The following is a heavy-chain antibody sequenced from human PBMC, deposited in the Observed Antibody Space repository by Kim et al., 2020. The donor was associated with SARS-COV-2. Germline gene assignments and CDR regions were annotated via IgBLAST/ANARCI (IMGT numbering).Heavy chain of an antibody. Sequence: GGSLRLSCAGSGFNFDTHSMNWVRQAPGKGLEWVSSISSDSRDIYYADSLKGRLTISRDNAKNSLYLEINSLRDDDAGVYYCARDNEDGYNMGFDLWGQG. CDR1: GFNFDTHS. CDR3: ARDNEDGYNMGFDL. D-gene: IGHD2-21*02. CDR2: ISSDSRDI. J-gene: IGHJ4*02. V-gene: IGHV3-21*01.